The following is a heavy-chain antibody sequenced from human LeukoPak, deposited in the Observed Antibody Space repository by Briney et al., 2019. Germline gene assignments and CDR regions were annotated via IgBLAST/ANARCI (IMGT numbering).Heavy chain of an antibody. J-gene: IGHJ4*02. CDR2: INHSGST. CDR3: ARGQRLWFGELSPRFDY. Sequence: PSETLSPTCAVYGGSFSGYYWSWIRQPPGKGLEWIGEINHSGSTNYNPSLKSRVTISVDTSKNQFSLKLSSVTAADTAVYYCARGQRLWFGELSPRFDYWGQGTLVTVSS. V-gene: IGHV4-34*01. CDR1: GGSFSGYY. D-gene: IGHD3-10*01.